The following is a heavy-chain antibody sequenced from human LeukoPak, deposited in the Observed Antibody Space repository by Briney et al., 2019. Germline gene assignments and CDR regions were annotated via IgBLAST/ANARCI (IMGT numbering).Heavy chain of an antibody. CDR1: GGSISSSSYY. CDR2: IYYSGST. Sequence: SETLSLTCTVSGGSISSSSYYWGWIRQPPGKGLEWIGSIYYSGSTYYNPSLRSRVTISVDTSKNQFSLKLSSVTAADTAVYYCASKRIVATIYDYWGQGTLVTVSS. V-gene: IGHV4-39*01. CDR3: ASKRIVATIYDY. J-gene: IGHJ4*02. D-gene: IGHD5-12*01.